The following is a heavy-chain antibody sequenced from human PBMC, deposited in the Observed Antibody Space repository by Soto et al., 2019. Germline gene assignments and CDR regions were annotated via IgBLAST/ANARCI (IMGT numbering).Heavy chain of an antibody. CDR1: GGTFSSYG. J-gene: IGHJ6*02. D-gene: IGHD6-13*01. CDR2: LIPIFGTA. CDR3: ASGPIAAAGFFFYYVMDV. V-gene: IGHV1-69*01. Sequence: QVPLVQSGAEVKKPGSSVKVSCKASGGTFSSYGISWVRQAPGQGLEWMGGLIPIFGTATYAQKFQGRVTINADESTSTAYMDLSSLKSEDTAVYYCASGPIAAAGFFFYYVMDVWGQGTTVTVSS.